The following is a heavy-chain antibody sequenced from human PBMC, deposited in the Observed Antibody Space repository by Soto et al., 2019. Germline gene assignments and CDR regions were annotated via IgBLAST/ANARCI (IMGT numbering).Heavy chain of an antibody. D-gene: IGHD2-15*01. CDR2: IHYSGRT. CDR1: GGSITGAYYY. V-gene: IGHV4-39*01. CDR3: ARTGRGYCSGGSCYGATFGFDY. Sequence: SETLSLTCTVSGGSITGAYYYWGWIRQSPGKGLEYIGSIHYSGRTYYNPSLQGQVTVSVGTSKNQFSLRLVSVTAADTAVYYCARTGRGYCSGGSCYGATFGFDYWGQGTLVTVSS. J-gene: IGHJ4*02.